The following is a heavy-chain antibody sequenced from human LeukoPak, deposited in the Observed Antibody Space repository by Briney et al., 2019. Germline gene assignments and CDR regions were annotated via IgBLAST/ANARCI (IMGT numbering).Heavy chain of an antibody. Sequence: ETLSLTCAVYGGSFSGYYWSWVRQAPGKGLEWVSVIYSGGNTYYADSVEGRFTISRDNAKNSLYLQMNSLRAEDTAVYYCAELSITMIGGVWGKGTTVTISS. CDR2: IYSGGNT. D-gene: IGHD3-10*02. CDR3: AELSITMIGGV. J-gene: IGHJ6*04. V-gene: IGHV3-53*01. CDR1: GGSFSGYY.